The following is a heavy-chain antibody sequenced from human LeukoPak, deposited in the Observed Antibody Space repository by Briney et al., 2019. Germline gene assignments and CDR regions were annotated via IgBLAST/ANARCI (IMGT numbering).Heavy chain of an antibody. J-gene: IGHJ4*02. CDR2: FDPEDGET. D-gene: IGHD1-20*01. CDR3: ATIHAAITGTTVSDY. CDR1: GYTLTELS. V-gene: IGHV1-24*01. Sequence: ASVKVSCKVSGYTLTELSMHWVRPAPGKGLERRGGFDPEDGETIYAQKFQGRVTMTADTYTHTAYMELSSLRSEDTAVYYCATIHAAITGTTVSDYWGQGTLVTVSS.